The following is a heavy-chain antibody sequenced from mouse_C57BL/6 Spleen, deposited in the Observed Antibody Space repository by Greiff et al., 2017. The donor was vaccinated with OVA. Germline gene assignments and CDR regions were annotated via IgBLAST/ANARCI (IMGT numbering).Heavy chain of an antibody. CDR3: ARAYGSSYWYFDV. Sequence: VQLKESEGGLVQPGSSMKLSCTASGFTFSDYYMAWVRQVPEKGLEWVANIDYDGSSTYYLDSLKSRFIISRDNAKNILYLQMSSLKSEDTATYYCARAYGSSYWYFDVWGTGTTVTVSS. CDR2: IDYDGSST. CDR1: GFTFSDYY. V-gene: IGHV5-16*01. J-gene: IGHJ1*03. D-gene: IGHD1-1*01.